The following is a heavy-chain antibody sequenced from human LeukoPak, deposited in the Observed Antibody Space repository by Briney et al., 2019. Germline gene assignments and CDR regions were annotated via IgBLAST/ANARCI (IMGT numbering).Heavy chain of an antibody. J-gene: IGHJ4*02. CDR1: GYSFTNYW. CDR3: SRQGCTTTSCHTIDS. Sequence: GESLKISCKGSGYSFTNYWIGWVRQMPGKGLEWKALIYPGDSNTKYSPSFQGQVSVSVDKSTNTAYLQWSSLKASDTAMYYCSRQGCTTTSCHTIDSWGQGTLVTVSS. CDR2: IYPGDSNT. D-gene: IGHD2-2*02. V-gene: IGHV5-51*01.